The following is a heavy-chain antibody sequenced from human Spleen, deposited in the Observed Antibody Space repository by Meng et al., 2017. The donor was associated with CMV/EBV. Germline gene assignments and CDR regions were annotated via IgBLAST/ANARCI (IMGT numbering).Heavy chain of an antibody. V-gene: IGHV3-15*01. D-gene: IGHD4-17*01. CDR3: TTDPDYGDYNYYFDY. J-gene: IGHJ4*02. CDR1: RFVFINAW. CDR2: IKSKGDGGTT. Sequence: GGSLRLSCAASRFVFINAWMSWVRQAPGKGLEWVGHIKSKGDGGTTNYAAPVKGRFVISRDDSRDMLYLQMNNLRAEDTALYYCTTDPDYGDYNYYFDYWGQGTLVTVSS.